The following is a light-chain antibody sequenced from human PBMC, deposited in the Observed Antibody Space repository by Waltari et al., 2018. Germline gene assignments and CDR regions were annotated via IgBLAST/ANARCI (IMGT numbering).Light chain of an antibody. CDR2: GNN. Sequence: QSVLTQPPSASGTPGQRVTISCSGSSSNIGSNYVYWYQQLPGTAPKLLIYGNNQRPAGVHDRFSGSKSGTSASLASSGLRSEDEADYYCAAWDDSLSGWVFGGGTKLTVL. J-gene: IGLJ3*02. CDR3: AAWDDSLSGWV. V-gene: IGLV1-47*01. CDR1: SSNIGSNY.